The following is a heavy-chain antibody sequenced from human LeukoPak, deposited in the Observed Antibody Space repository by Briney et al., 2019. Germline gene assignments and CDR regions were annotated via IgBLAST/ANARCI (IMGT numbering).Heavy chain of an antibody. CDR3: ARGGHRDYYYYYMDV. CDR1: GFTFSSYS. CDR2: ISGDSRYI. V-gene: IGHV3-21*01. J-gene: IGHJ6*03. Sequence: TGGSLRLSCAASGFTFSSYSMNWVRQAPGKGLEWVSAISGDSRYIYYADSVKGRFTISRDNAKNSLYLQMNSLRAEDTAVYYCARGGHRDYYYYYMDVWGKGTMVTVSS. D-gene: IGHD3-16*01.